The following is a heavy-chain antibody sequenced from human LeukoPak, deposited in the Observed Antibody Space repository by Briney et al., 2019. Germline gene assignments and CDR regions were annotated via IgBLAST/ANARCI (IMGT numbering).Heavy chain of an antibody. CDR2: IDQDGSDK. V-gene: IGHV3-7*01. D-gene: IGHD7-27*01. CDR1: GFTFSSYW. CDR3: ARATLGWFDP. Sequence: GGSLRLSCAASGFTFSSYWMSWVRQAPGKGLEWVASIDQDGSDKFSVDSVKGRFTISKDNARNSMYLQMNSLRAEDTAVYYCARATLGWFDPWGQGTLVTVSS. J-gene: IGHJ5*02.